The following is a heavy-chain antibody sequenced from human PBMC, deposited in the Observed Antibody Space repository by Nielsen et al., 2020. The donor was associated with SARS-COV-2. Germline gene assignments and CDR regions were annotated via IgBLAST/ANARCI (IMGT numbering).Heavy chain of an antibody. D-gene: IGHD1-1*01. CDR3: ARGASHDSGGLFDY. CDR2: ISSSSSYI. J-gene: IGHJ4*02. Sequence: VRQAPGQGLEWVSSISSSSSYIYYADSVKGRFTISRDNAKNSLYLQMNSLRAEDTAVYYCARGASHDSGGLFDYWGQGTLVTVSS. V-gene: IGHV3-21*01.